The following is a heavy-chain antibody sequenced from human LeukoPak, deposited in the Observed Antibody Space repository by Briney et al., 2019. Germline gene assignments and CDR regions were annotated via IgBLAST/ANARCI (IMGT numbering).Heavy chain of an antibody. Sequence: SVKVSCKASGGTFSSYAISWVRQAPGQGLEWMGGIIPIFGTANYAQKFQGRVTITADESTSTAYMELSSLRSEDTAVYYCARDNTAAGPFDYWGQGSLVTVSS. CDR2: IIPIFGTA. D-gene: IGHD6-13*01. V-gene: IGHV1-69*13. J-gene: IGHJ4*02. CDR3: ARDNTAAGPFDY. CDR1: GGTFSSYA.